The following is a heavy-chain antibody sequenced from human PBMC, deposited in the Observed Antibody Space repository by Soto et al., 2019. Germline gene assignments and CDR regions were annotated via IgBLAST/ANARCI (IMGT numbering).Heavy chain of an antibody. CDR2: ISPSDSAA. D-gene: IGHD1-1*01. CDR3: ARTLKNQLPPYYYAMDV. V-gene: IGHV3-48*03. CDR1: GFTFSRCE. J-gene: IGHJ6*02. Sequence: EEQLVESGGGLVHPGGSLRLSCSASGFTFSRCEMNWVRQGPGRGLEWISYISPSDSAAYYADSVKGRFTISRDNAKNTLILQMNSLRAEDTAVYYCARTLKNQLPPYYYAMDVWGQGTTVTVSS.